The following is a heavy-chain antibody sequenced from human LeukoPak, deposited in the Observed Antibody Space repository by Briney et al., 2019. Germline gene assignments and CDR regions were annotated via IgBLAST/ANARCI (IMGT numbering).Heavy chain of an antibody. V-gene: IGHV4-59*01. J-gene: IGHJ3*02. Sequence: KSSETLSLTCTVSGGSISSYYWGWIRQPAGKGLEWIGYIYYSGSTNYNPSLKSRVTISVDTSKNQFSLKLRSVTAADTAVYYCARLAVWAGTSFDVFHIWGPGTLVTVSS. CDR1: GGSISSYY. CDR2: IYYSGST. D-gene: IGHD6-19*01. CDR3: ARLAVWAGTSFDVFHI.